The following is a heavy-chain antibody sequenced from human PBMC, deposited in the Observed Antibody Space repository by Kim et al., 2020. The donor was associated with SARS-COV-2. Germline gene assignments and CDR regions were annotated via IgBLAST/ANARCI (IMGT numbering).Heavy chain of an antibody. CDR1: GGSISSGGYY. J-gene: IGHJ4*02. Sequence: SETLSLTCTVSGGSISSGGYYWSWIRQHPGKGLEWIGYIYYSGSTYYNPSLKSRVTISVDTSKNQFSLKLSSVTAADTAVYYCARDPSYGEYSGDWGQGTLVTVSS. CDR2: IYYSGST. V-gene: IGHV4-31*03. D-gene: IGHD4-17*01. CDR3: ARDPSYGEYSGD.